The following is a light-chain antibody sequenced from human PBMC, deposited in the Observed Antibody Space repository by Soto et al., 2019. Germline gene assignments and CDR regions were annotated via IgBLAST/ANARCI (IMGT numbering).Light chain of an antibody. CDR1: QSITSSF. CDR3: QQYENSPIT. J-gene: IGKJ5*01. CDR2: GAS. Sequence: EIVMTKSPATLSLSPGERASLSCGASQSITSSFLAWYQQKPGQAPRLLIYGASSRATGIPDRFSGTGSETDFTLTINRLEPEDFAVYYCQQYENSPITFGQGTRLVIK. V-gene: IGKV3-20*01.